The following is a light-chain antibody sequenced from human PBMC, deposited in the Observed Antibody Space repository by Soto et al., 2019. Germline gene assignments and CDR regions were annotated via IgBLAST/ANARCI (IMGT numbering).Light chain of an antibody. CDR3: QKYNTWPPMYT. CDR1: QSVSSN. Sequence: EIVMTQSPATLSVSPGERATLSCRASQSVSSNLAWYQQKPGQAPRLLIDDASTRATGIPARFSGSGSGTEFTLTISSLQSEDFAVYYCQKYNTWPPMYTFGQGTKLEIK. V-gene: IGKV3-15*01. J-gene: IGKJ2*01. CDR2: DAS.